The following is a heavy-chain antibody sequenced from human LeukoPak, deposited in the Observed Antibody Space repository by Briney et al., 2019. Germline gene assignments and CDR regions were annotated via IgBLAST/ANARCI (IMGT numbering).Heavy chain of an antibody. CDR3: ARARAVAGNYNWFDP. J-gene: IGHJ5*02. CDR2: VSYSGST. V-gene: IGHV4-59*01. CDR1: GGSISSYY. Sequence: KSSETLSLTCTVSGGSISSYYWSWIRQPPGKGLEWIGYVSYSGSTNYNPSLKSRVTISVDTSKNQFSLKLSSVTAADTAVYYCARARAVAGNYNWFDPWGQGTLVTVSS. D-gene: IGHD6-19*01.